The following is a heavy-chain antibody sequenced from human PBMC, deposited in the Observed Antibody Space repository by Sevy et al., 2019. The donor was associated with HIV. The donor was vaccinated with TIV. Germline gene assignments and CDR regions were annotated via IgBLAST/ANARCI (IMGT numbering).Heavy chain of an antibody. CDR1: GDSISSGNHW. Sequence: ALSLTCTVSGDSISSGNHWWSWIRQPAGKGLEWIGRVYSSGRTMYNSSLKSRVTMSVDTSKNQFSLMVCSLIAADTAIYYCARDGIRRDYYHGMDVWGQGTTVTVSS. CDR3: ARDGIRRDYYHGMDV. CDR2: VYSSGRT. V-gene: IGHV4-61*02. J-gene: IGHJ6*02. D-gene: IGHD3-10*01.